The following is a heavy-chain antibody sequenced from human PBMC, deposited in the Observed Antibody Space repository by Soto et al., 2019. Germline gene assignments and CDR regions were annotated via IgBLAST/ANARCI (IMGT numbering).Heavy chain of an antibody. D-gene: IGHD3-22*01. CDR3: ARECCSSGYLGYYFDY. Sequence: EVQLVESGGGLVQPGGSLRLSCAASGFTFSSYWMSWVRQAPGKGLEWVANIKQDGSEKYYVDSVKGRFTISRDNAKNSLYLQMNSLRAEDTAVYYCARECCSSGYLGYYFDYWGQGTLVTVSS. CDR2: IKQDGSEK. J-gene: IGHJ4*02. V-gene: IGHV3-7*03. CDR1: GFTFSSYW.